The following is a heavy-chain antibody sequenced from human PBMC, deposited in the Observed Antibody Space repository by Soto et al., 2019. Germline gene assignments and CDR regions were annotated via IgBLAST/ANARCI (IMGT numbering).Heavy chain of an antibody. V-gene: IGHV4-39*01. CDR1: GGSISSSSYY. J-gene: IGHJ4*02. CDR2: IYYSGST. Sequence: QLQLQESGPGLVKSSETLSLTCTVSGGSISSSSYYWGWIRQPPGKGLEWIGSIYYSGSTYYNSSLKSRVTISVDTSKTQFSLKVSSVTAADTAVYYCARHDRDYGDQIDYWGQGTLVTVSS. CDR3: ARHDRDYGDQIDY. D-gene: IGHD4-17*01.